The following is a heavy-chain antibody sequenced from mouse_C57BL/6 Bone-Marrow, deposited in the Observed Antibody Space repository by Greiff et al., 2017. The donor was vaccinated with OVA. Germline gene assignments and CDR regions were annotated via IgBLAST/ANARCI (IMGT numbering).Heavy chain of an antibody. CDR2: IYPGSGNT. Sequence: QAQLQQSGAELVRPGASVKLSCKASGYTFTDYYINWVKQRPGQGLEWIARIYPGSGNTYYNEKFKGKATLTAEKSSSTAYMQLSSLTSEDSAVYFCARNWDPPFAYWGQGTLVTVSA. V-gene: IGHV1-76*01. CDR3: ARNWDPPFAY. D-gene: IGHD4-1*01. J-gene: IGHJ3*01. CDR1: GYTFTDYY.